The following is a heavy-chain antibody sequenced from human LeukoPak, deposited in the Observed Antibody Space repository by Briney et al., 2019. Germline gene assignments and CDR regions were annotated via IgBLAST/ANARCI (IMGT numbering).Heavy chain of an antibody. CDR2: ISSSSSTI. J-gene: IGHJ3*02. Sequence: GGSLRLSCAASGLTFSSYSMNWVRQAPGQGLEWVSYISSSSSTIYYADSVKGRFTISRDNAKNSVYLQMNSLRDEDTAVYYCAGTMVRGVIISQNAFDIWGQGTMVTVSS. CDR3: AGTMVRGVIISQNAFDI. V-gene: IGHV3-48*02. CDR1: GLTFSSYS. D-gene: IGHD3-10*01.